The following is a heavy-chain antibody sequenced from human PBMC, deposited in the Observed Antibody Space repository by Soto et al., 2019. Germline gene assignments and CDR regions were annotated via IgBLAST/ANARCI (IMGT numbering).Heavy chain of an antibody. CDR1: GFTFSSYS. Sequence: PGGSLRLSCAASGFTFSSYSMNWVRQAPGKGLEWVSSISSSSSYIYYADSVKGRFTISRDNAKNSLYLQMNSLRAEDTAVYYCARDGAYCSSTSCYYYYYGMDGWGQGTTVTVAS. CDR3: ARDGAYCSSTSCYYYYYGMDG. D-gene: IGHD2-2*01. CDR2: ISSSSSYI. J-gene: IGHJ6*02. V-gene: IGHV3-21*01.